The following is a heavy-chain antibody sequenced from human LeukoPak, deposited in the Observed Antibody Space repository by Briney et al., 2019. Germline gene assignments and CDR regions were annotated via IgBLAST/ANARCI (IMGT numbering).Heavy chain of an antibody. D-gene: IGHD3-22*01. J-gene: IGHJ4*02. CDR3: STTYYYDSSEGY. CDR1: GFTFSNAW. CDR2: IKSKTDGGTT. Sequence: PGGSLRLSCAASGFTFSNAWMNWVRQAPGKGLEWVGRIKSKTDGGTTDYAAPVKGRFTISRDDSKNTLYLQMNSLKTEDTDVYYCSTTYYYDSSEGYWGQGTLVTVSS. V-gene: IGHV3-15*07.